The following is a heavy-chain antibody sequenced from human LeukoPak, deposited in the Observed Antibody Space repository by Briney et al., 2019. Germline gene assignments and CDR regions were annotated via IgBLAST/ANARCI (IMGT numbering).Heavy chain of an antibody. D-gene: IGHD4-17*01. CDR2: IYTSGST. V-gene: IGHV4-4*07. J-gene: IGHJ3*02. Sequence: SETLSLTCTVSGGSISSYYWSWIRQPAGKGLEWIGRIYTSGSTNDNPSLKSRVTMSVDTSKNQFSLKLSSVTAADTAVYYCARENKSTVTTLRFFDIWGQGTMVTVSS. CDR3: ARENKSTVTTLRFFDI. CDR1: GGSISSYY.